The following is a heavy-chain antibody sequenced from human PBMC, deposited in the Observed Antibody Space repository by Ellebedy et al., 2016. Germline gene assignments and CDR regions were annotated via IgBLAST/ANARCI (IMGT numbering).Heavy chain of an antibody. CDR1: GGSISSGGYS. CDR2: IYHSGST. V-gene: IGHV4-30-2*01. J-gene: IGHJ4*02. CDR3: ARLSGSGSSDFDY. Sequence: SETLSLTXAVSGGSISSGGYSWSWIRQPPGKGLEWIGYIYHSGSTYYNPSLKSRVTISVDRSKNQFSLKLSSVTAADTAVYYCARLSGSGSSDFDYWGQGTLVTVSS. D-gene: IGHD3-10*01.